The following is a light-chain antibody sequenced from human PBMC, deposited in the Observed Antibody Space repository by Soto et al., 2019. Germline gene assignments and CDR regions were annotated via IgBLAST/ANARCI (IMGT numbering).Light chain of an antibody. V-gene: IGKV1-5*03. CDR1: QSISSW. Sequence: DIQMTQSPSTLSASVGDRVTITCRASQSISSWLAWYQQKPGKAPKLLIYKASSLESGVASRFSGSGSGTEFTLTISNLQPDDFATYYCQQYNSYSLTFGQGTKLEIK. J-gene: IGKJ2*01. CDR3: QQYNSYSLT. CDR2: KAS.